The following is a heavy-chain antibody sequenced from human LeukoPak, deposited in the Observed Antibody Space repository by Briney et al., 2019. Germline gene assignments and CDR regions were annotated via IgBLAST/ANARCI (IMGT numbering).Heavy chain of an antibody. D-gene: IGHD2-2*01. Sequence: GASVKVSCKASGYTFTSYGISWVRQAPGQGLEWMGWISAYNGNTNYAQKLQGRVTMTTDTSTSTAYMELRGLRSDDTAVYYCARPKPQFCSSTSCYPDYWAQGTLVTVSS. CDR3: ARPKPQFCSSTSCYPDY. J-gene: IGHJ4*02. V-gene: IGHV1-18*01. CDR2: ISAYNGNT. CDR1: GYTFTSYG.